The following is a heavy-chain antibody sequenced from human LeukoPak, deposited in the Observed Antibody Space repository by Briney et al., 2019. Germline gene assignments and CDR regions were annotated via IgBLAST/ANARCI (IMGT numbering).Heavy chain of an antibody. J-gene: IGHJ5*02. D-gene: IGHD1-7*01. Sequence: SVKVSCEASGGTFISYAISWVRQAPGQGLEWMGRIIPIFGTANYAQKFQGRVTITTDESTSTAYMELSSLRSEDTAVYYCASRYNWNYDWFDPWGQGTLVTVSS. CDR3: ASRYNWNYDWFDP. CDR1: GGTFISYA. CDR2: IIPIFGTA. V-gene: IGHV1-69*05.